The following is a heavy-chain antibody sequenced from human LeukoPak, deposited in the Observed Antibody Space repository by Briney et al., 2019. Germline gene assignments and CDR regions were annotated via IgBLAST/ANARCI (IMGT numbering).Heavy chain of an antibody. J-gene: IGHJ3*02. CDR3: AREVNSIVVVPAARKDAFDI. D-gene: IGHD2-2*01. CDR2: IIPIFGTA. V-gene: IGHV1-69*13. CDR1: GGTFISYA. Sequence: GASVKVSCKASGGTFISYAISWVRQAPGQGLEWMGGIIPIFGTANYAQKFQGRVTITADESTSTAYMELSSLRSEDTAVYYCAREVNSIVVVPAARKDAFDIWGQGTMVTVSS.